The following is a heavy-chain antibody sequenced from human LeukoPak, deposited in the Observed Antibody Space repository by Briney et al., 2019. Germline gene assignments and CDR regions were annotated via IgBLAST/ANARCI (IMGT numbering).Heavy chain of an antibody. V-gene: IGHV4-34*01. CDR2: INHSGST. CDR3: ARGGVGATNNWFDP. J-gene: IGHJ5*02. Sequence: PSETLSLTCAVYGVSFSGYYWSWIRQPPGKGLEWIGEINHSGSTNYNPSLKSRVTISVDTSKNQFSLKLSSVTVADTAVYYCARGGVGATNNWFDPWGQGTLVTVSS. CDR1: GVSFSGYY. D-gene: IGHD1-26*01.